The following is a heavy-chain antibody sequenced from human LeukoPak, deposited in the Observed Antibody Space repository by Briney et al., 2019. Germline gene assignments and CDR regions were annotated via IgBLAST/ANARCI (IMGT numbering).Heavy chain of an antibody. CDR2: ISAYNGDT. CDR1: GYTFTSYG. CDR3: ARDFTGIAMAGTFDY. J-gene: IGHJ4*02. V-gene: IGHV1-18*01. Sequence: ASVKVSCKASGYTFTSYGISWVRQAPGQGLEWMGWISAYNGDTNYAQNLQGRVTMTTDTSTNTAYMELRSLRSDDTAVYYCARDFTGIAMAGTFDYWGQGTLVTVSS. D-gene: IGHD6-19*01.